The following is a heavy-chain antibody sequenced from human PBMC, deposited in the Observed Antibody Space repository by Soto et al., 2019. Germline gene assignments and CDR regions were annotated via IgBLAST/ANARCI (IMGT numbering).Heavy chain of an antibody. V-gene: IGHV1-2*02. Sequence: QVQLVQSGAEVKKPGASLRVSCKASGYIFTDYYVHWVRQAPGQGLEWLGWINPSNGVTYYAQNFRDRVTMTRDTSISTAYMDLTRLTSDDTAVYFCARDPDHTRSNPLVPWGQGTLVAVSS. CDR1: GYIFTDYY. J-gene: IGHJ5*02. CDR3: ARDPDHTRSNPLVP. D-gene: IGHD6-13*01. CDR2: INPSNGVT.